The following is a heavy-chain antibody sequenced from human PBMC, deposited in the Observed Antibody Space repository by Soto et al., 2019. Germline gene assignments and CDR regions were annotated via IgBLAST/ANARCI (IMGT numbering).Heavy chain of an antibody. Sequence: QVQLVQSGGEVKKPGASVKVSCKTSGYSFTTYGISWVRQAPGQGLEWMGWISAYNGNTNYAQKLQDRVTMTTDTSTSTAYMELRSLRSDDTAVDYCAREGPAPYYYYGMDVWGQGRTVTVSS. J-gene: IGHJ6*02. CDR1: GYSFTTYG. CDR2: ISAYNGNT. CDR3: AREGPAPYYYYGMDV. V-gene: IGHV1-18*01.